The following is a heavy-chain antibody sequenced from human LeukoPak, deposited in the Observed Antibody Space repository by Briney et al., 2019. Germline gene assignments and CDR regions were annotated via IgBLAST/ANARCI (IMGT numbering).Heavy chain of an antibody. CDR3: ARVIAAGDYYFDY. Sequence: GGSLRLSCAASGFTFSSYAMSWVRQAPGKGLEWVSVIYSGGSTYYADSVKGRFTISRDNSKNTLYLQMNSLRAEDTAVYYCARVIAAGDYYFDYWGQGTLVTVSS. D-gene: IGHD3-16*02. CDR1: GFTFSSYA. CDR2: IYSGGST. V-gene: IGHV3-53*01. J-gene: IGHJ4*02.